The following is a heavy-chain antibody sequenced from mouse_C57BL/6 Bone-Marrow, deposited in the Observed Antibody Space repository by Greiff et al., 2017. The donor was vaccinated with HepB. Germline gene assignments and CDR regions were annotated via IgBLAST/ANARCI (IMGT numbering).Heavy chain of an antibody. Sequence: QVQLQQPGAELVMPGASVKLSCKASGYTFTSYWMHWVKQRPGQGLEWIGEIDPSDSYTNYNQKFKGKSTLTVDKSSSTAYMQLSSLTSEDSAVYYCARGPFKGSSYWYFDVWGTGTTVTVSS. CDR2: IDPSDSYT. CDR3: ARGPFKGSSYWYFDV. CDR1: GYTFTSYW. D-gene: IGHD1-1*01. V-gene: IGHV1-69*01. J-gene: IGHJ1*03.